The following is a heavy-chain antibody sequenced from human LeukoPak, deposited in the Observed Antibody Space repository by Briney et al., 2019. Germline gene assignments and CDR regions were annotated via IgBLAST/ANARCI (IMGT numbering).Heavy chain of an antibody. D-gene: IGHD6-13*01. V-gene: IGHV4-39*07. CDR3: ARKGVGSWSPYYFDY. J-gene: IGHJ4*02. CDR1: GGSISSSSYY. CDR2: IYYSGST. Sequence: SETLSLTCTVSGGSISSSSYYWGWIRQPPGKGLEWIGSIYYSGSTYYNPSLKNRVTISVDNSKNQFSLNLNSVIAADTAVYYCARKGVGSWSPYYFDYWGQGTLVTVSS.